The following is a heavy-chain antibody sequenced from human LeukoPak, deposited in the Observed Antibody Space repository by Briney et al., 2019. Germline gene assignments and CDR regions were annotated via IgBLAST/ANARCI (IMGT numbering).Heavy chain of an antibody. Sequence: ASVKVSCKASGYTFTSYDINWVRQATGQGLEWTGWMSPDSGNTGYAQKFQGRVTMTRNTSISTAYMELSSLTSDDTAVYYCARYAYGSGSYYQKPFDYWGQGTLVTVSS. CDR2: MSPDSGNT. CDR1: GYTFTSYD. V-gene: IGHV1-8*01. D-gene: IGHD3-10*01. CDR3: ARYAYGSGSYYQKPFDY. J-gene: IGHJ4*01.